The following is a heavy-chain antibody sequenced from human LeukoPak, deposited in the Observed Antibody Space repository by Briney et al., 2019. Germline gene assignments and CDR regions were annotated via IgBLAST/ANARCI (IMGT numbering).Heavy chain of an antibody. CDR3: ARDRIKSGSYYFDY. J-gene: IGHJ4*02. CDR2: ISGRSSAI. V-gene: IGHV3-48*01. D-gene: IGHD1-26*01. CDR1: AFTFSDYS. Sequence: GGSLRLSCAASAFTFSDYSMNWVRQAPGKGLEWVSYISGRSSAIYYADSVKGRFTISRDNAQNSMYLQMNSLRAEDTAVYYCARDRIKSGSYYFDYWGQGTLVTVSS.